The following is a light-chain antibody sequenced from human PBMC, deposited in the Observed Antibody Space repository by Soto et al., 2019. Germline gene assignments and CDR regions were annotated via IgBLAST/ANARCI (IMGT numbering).Light chain of an antibody. CDR2: EVS. Sequence: QSVLTQPASVSGSPGQSITISCTGTSNDVGGYNYVSWYQQHPGKAPKLMIYEVSNRPSGVSNRFSGSKSGNTASLTISGLQAEDEADYYCSSCTSSSADVLFGGGTKVTVL. J-gene: IGLJ2*01. CDR3: SSCTSSSADVL. V-gene: IGLV2-14*01. CDR1: SNDVGGYNY.